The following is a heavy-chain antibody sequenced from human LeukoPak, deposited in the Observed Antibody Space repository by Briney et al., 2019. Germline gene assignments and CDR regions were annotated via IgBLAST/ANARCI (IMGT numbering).Heavy chain of an antibody. J-gene: IGHJ5*02. D-gene: IGHD3-10*01. CDR3: ARSDYYGSGNYGRFDP. V-gene: IGHV3-48*03. Sequence: PGRSLRLSCAASGFTFSSHEMNWVRQAPGKGLEWISYISFGSSTVYYADSVKGRFTISRDNATNSLYLQMNSLRAEDTAVYYCARSDYYGSGNYGRFDPWGQGTLVTVSS. CDR1: GFTFSSHE. CDR2: ISFGSSTV.